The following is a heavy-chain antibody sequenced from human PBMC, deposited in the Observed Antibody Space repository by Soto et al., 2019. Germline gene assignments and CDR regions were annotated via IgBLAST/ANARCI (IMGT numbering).Heavy chain of an antibody. CDR3: ARFYSGYDRGQATNWFDP. CDR2: IYPGDSDT. CDR1: GYSFTSYW. J-gene: IGHJ5*02. V-gene: IGHV5-51*01. D-gene: IGHD5-12*01. Sequence: PGESLKISCKGSGYSFTSYWIGWVRQMPGKGLEWMGIIYPGDSDTRYSPSFQGQVTISADKSISTAYLQWSSLKASDTAMYYFARFYSGYDRGQATNWFDPWGQGTLVTVSS.